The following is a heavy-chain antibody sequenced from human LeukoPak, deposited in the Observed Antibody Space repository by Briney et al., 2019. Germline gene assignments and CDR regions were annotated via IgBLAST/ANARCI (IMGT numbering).Heavy chain of an antibody. CDR3: AKGGKSTSGFDS. D-gene: IGHD2/OR15-2a*01. CDR2: ISDGGGST. J-gene: IGHJ4*02. Sequence: GGSLRLSCVASGFPFSSHAMSWVRQAPGKGLEWVSVISDGGGSTYYADSVKGRFTVSRDNSKNTLYVQMNSLRAGDTAVYYCAKGGKSTSGFDSWGQGTLVTVSS. V-gene: IGHV3-23*01. CDR1: GFPFSSHA.